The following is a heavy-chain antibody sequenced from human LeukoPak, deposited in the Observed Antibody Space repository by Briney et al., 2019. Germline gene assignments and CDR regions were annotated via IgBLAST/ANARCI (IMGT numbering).Heavy chain of an antibody. CDR1: GFTFSSYS. J-gene: IGHJ4*02. V-gene: IGHV3-48*01. Sequence: PGGSLRLSCAASGFTFSSYSMNWVRQAPGKGLEWVSYISSSSSTIYYADSVKGRFTISRDNAKNSLYLQMNSLRAVDTAVYYCASSSGWTGGVYWGQGTLVTVSS. CDR3: ASSSGWTGGVY. D-gene: IGHD6-19*01. CDR2: ISSSSSTI.